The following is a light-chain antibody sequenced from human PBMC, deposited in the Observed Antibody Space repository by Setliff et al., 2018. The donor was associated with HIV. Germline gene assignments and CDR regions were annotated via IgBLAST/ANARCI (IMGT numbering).Light chain of an antibody. CDR3: VSYTKSATYV. Sequence: QSVLTQPASVSGSPGQSITISCTGTSNDVGRYDLVSWYQQHPGKAPKLMIYGVTNRPSGISDRFSGSKSGNTASLTISGLQAEDESDYYCVSYTKSATYVFGSGTKVTVL. J-gene: IGLJ1*01. V-gene: IGLV2-14*02. CDR2: GVT. CDR1: SNDVGRYDL.